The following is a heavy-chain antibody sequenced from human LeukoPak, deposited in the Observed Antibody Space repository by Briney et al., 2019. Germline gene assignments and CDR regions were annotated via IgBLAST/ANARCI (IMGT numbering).Heavy chain of an antibody. J-gene: IGHJ5*02. V-gene: IGHV3-23*01. Sequence: GGSLRLSRAASGFTFSSFAMNWVRQAPGKGLEWVSSISGSGGTTYYAGSVKGRFTISRDNSKNTLFLQMNSLRADDTAVYYCAKGGLVHRFDPWGQGTLVTVSS. CDR1: GFTFSSFA. CDR2: ISGSGGTT. CDR3: AKGGLVHRFDP.